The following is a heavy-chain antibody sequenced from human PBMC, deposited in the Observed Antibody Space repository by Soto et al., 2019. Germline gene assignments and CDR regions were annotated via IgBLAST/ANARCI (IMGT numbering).Heavy chain of an antibody. Sequence: EVQLVESEGGLVQPGGSLRLSCAASGFTFSYYWMHWVRQAPGQGLVWVSRIHSDGSSTTYAASVKGRVTISRDNAKNTLYLQMNSLRAEDTAFYYCARGDRGAFDLWGQGTMVTVSS. V-gene: IGHV3-74*01. J-gene: IGHJ3*01. CDR2: IHSDGSST. D-gene: IGHD2-21*02. CDR3: ARGDRGAFDL. CDR1: GFTFSYYW.